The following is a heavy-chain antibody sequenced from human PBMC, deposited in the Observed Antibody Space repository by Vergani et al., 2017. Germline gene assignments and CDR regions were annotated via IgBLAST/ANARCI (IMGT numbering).Heavy chain of an antibody. Sequence: VQLVESGGGVVQPGRSLRLSCAASGFTFSSYGMHWVRQAPGKGLEWVSAISGSGGSTYYADSVKGRFTISRDNSKNTLYLQMNSLRAEDTAVYYCAKGHSGSYWGYFDYWGQGTLVTVSS. J-gene: IGHJ4*02. D-gene: IGHD1-26*01. CDR2: ISGSGGST. V-gene: IGHV3-23*04. CDR3: AKGHSGSYWGYFDY. CDR1: GFTFSSYG.